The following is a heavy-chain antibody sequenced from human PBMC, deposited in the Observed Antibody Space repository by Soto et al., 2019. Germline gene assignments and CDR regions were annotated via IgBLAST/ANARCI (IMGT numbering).Heavy chain of an antibody. CDR1: GGSVSSGSYC. Sequence: SETLSLTCTVSGGSVSSGSYCWSWIRQPPGKGLEWIGYFSYSGTTNCNPSLKSRVTISVDMSKNQFSLKLSSVTAADTAVYYCARDAGGYSGSYSFDYWGQGTPVTVSS. D-gene: IGHD1-26*01. V-gene: IGHV4-61*01. CDR3: ARDAGGYSGSYSFDY. CDR2: FSYSGTT. J-gene: IGHJ4*02.